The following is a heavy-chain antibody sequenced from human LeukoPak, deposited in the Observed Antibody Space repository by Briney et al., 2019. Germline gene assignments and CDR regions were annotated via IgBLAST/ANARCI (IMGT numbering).Heavy chain of an antibody. CDR3: SCSSSGSGFYYFYMDV. Sequence: SETLSLTCSVSLYSISTGNYWGWIRQPPGKGLEGIGTVNHRRYAYYSPSLNTRVTITVETSKNQDFLKLGSVTAADTSVYYSSCSSSGSGFYYFYMDVWGKGTTVTVSS. V-gene: IGHV4-38-2*01. CDR1: LYSISTGNY. D-gene: IGHD3-10*01. J-gene: IGHJ6*03. CDR2: VNHRRYA.